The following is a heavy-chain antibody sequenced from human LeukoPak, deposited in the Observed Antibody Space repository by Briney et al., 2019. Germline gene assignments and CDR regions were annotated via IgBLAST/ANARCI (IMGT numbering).Heavy chain of an antibody. D-gene: IGHD3-10*01. CDR3: ARVRSYGSGWGGGEYYYMDV. Sequence: PGASVKVSCKASGYTVTSYYMHWVRQAPGQGLEWRGWINPNSGGTNYAQKFQGRVTMTRDTSISTAYMELSRLRSDDTAVYYCARVRSYGSGWGGGEYYYMDVWGKGTTVTVSS. CDR1: GYTVTSYY. V-gene: IGHV1-2*02. CDR2: INPNSGGT. J-gene: IGHJ6*03.